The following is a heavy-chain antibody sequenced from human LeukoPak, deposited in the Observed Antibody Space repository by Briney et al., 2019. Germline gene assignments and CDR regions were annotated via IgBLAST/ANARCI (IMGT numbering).Heavy chain of an antibody. CDR3: AKDLSTQGWFDP. Sequence: GGSLRLSCAASGFTFSSYWMHWVRQAPGKGLEWVSAISGSGGSTYYADSVKGRFTISRDNSKNTLYLQMNSLRAKDTAVYYCAKDLSTQGWFDPWGQGTLVTVSS. J-gene: IGHJ5*02. D-gene: IGHD2/OR15-2a*01. CDR2: ISGSGGST. V-gene: IGHV3-23*01. CDR1: GFTFSSYW.